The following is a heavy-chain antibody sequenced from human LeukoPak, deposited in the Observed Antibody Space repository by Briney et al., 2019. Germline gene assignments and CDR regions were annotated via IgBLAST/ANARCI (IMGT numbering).Heavy chain of an antibody. CDR1: GFTFSSYS. D-gene: IGHD6-19*01. CDR3: ARDQGAVAGRNY. J-gene: IGHJ4*02. CDR2: ISSSSSYI. V-gene: IGHV3-21*01. Sequence: GGPLRLSCAASGFTFSSYSMNWVRQAPGKGLEWVSSISSSSSYIYYADSVKGRFTISRDNAKNSLYLQMNSLRAEDTAVYYCARDQGAVAGRNYWGQGTLVTVSS.